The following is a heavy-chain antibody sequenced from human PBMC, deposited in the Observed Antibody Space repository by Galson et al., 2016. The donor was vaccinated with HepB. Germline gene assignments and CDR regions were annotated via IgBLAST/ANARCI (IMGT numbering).Heavy chain of an antibody. CDR1: GGSFSGSY. CDR3: ARDQGMSSGSWFDP. V-gene: IGHV4-34*01. J-gene: IGHJ5*01. D-gene: IGHD6-19*01. CDR2: INHSGST. Sequence: SETLSLTCAVYGGSFSGSYWSWIRQPPGKGLEWIGEINHSGSTNYNPSLKSRVTISVDTSKNQFSLKLNSVTAADTAVYYCARDQGMSSGSWFDPWGQGTLVTVSS.